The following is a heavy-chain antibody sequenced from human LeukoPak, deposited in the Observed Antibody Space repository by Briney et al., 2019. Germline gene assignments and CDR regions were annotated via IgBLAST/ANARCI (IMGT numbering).Heavy chain of an antibody. CDR2: VFHSGST. V-gene: IGHV4-4*02. Sequence: SGTLSLTCTVSGGFISSGHWWSWVRQSPGKGLEWIGEVFHSGSTNYNPSLESRVIISVDTSKREFFLKLHSATAADTAVYYCSRTSYNSGPTPGGYWGRGTLVTVSS. D-gene: IGHD3-10*01. CDR1: GGFISSGHW. CDR3: SRTSYNSGPTPGGY. J-gene: IGHJ4*02.